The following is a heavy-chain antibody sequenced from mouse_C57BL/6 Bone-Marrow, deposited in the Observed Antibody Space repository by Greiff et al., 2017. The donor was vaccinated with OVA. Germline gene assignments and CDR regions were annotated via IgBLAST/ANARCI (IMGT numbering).Heavy chain of an antibody. CDR3: ARGYYGSSYRWYFDV. CDR2: FHPYNDDT. V-gene: IGHV1-47*01. J-gene: IGHJ1*03. CDR1: GYTFTTYP. D-gene: IGHD1-1*01. Sequence: QVQLQQSGAELVKPGASVKMSCKASGYTFTTYPIEWLKQNHGKSLEWIGNFHPYNDDTKYNEKFKGKATLTVEKSSSTVYLELSRLTSDDSAVYYCARGYYGSSYRWYFDVWGTGTTVTVSS.